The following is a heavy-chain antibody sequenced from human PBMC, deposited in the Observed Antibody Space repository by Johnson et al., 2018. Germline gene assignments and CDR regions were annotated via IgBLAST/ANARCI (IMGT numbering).Heavy chain of an antibody. Sequence: VQLMESGGGLVQPGRSLRLSCSASGFTFDDYAMHWVRQVPGEGLEWVSGINWNSDRIAYADSVKGRFTISRDNAKNSLYLRMNSLRVEDTALYYCARATYYYDTSGFGAFDVWGQGTVVTVSS. V-gene: IGHV3-9*01. CDR3: ARATYYYDTSGFGAFDV. D-gene: IGHD3-22*01. CDR1: GFTFDDYA. CDR2: INWNSDRI. J-gene: IGHJ3*01.